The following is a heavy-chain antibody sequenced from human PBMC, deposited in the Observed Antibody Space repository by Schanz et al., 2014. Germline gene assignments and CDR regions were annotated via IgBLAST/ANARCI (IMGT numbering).Heavy chain of an antibody. D-gene: IGHD4-17*01. CDR1: GFTFSTYA. CDR3: ARPRFDYGEVDY. Sequence: EVQLLDSGGGLVQPGGSLRLSCAASGFTFSTYAMSWVRQAPGKGLEWVSGISGSGGSTYYADSVKGRFTISRDNSKNTLYLQMNSLRAEDTAVYYCARPRFDYGEVDYWGQGTLVTVSS. V-gene: IGHV3-23*01. CDR2: ISGSGGST. J-gene: IGHJ4*02.